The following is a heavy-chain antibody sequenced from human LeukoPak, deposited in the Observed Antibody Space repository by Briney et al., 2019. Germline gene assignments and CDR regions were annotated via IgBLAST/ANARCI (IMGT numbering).Heavy chain of an antibody. Sequence: PGGSLRLSCAAAGFTLSSDYMSWVRQAPGKGLEWVSAIFGSGGGTYYADSVKGRFTISRDNSKSTLFLQMNSLRAEDTAVYYCAKTIDCSSTNCFFLFDYWGQGTLVTVSS. CDR3: AKTIDCSSTNCFFLFDY. D-gene: IGHD2-2*01. CDR1: GFTLSSDY. V-gene: IGHV3-23*01. J-gene: IGHJ4*02. CDR2: IFGSGGGT.